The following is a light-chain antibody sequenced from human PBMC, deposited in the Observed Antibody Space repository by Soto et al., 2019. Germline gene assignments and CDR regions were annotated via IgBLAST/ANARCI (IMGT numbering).Light chain of an antibody. V-gene: IGKV3-20*01. J-gene: IGKJ3*01. CDR1: QSVNSIY. CDR2: GAS. CDR3: QQYGSSPPFT. Sequence: EIVLTQSPGTLSLSPGERATLSCRASQSVNSIYLAWYQQKPGQAPRLLIYGASTRATGIPARFSGRGSGTEFTLTISSLQSEDFAVYYCQQYGSSPPFTFGPGTKVDIK.